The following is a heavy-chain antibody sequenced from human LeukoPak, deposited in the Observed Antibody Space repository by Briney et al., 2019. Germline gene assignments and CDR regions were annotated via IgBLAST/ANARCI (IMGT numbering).Heavy chain of an antibody. Sequence: SETLSLTCTVSGGSISSCTYYWSWIRQPAGKGLEWIGRIYKRGSTNYNPSLKSRVTISVDTPKNQFSLKLSSVTAADTAVYYCAREGLAMVRGVLPKEAWGWFDPWGQGTLVTVSS. CDR1: GGSISSCTYY. CDR2: IYKRGST. J-gene: IGHJ5*02. V-gene: IGHV4-61*02. CDR3: AREGLAMVRGVLPKEAWGWFDP. D-gene: IGHD3-10*01.